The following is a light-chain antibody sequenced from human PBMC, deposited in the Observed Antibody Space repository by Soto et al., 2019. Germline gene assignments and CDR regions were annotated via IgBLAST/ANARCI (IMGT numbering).Light chain of an antibody. CDR1: QSISTW. Sequence: DIQMTQSPSSVSAAVGDRVTITCRASQSISTWLAWYQQKPGKAPNLLIYAAYSLHSEVPSRFRGSRSGTHFNLTTDGLQPEDFATYFCQQGHSFPFTFGPGTKVDIK. V-gene: IGKV1-12*01. CDR3: QQGHSFPFT. CDR2: AAY. J-gene: IGKJ3*01.